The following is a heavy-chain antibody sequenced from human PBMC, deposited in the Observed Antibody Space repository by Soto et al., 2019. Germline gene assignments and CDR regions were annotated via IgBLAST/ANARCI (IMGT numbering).Heavy chain of an antibody. Sequence: QVQLVQSGAEVKKPGASVKVSCKASGYTFTSYAMLWERQAPGQRLEWMGWINAGNGNTKYSQKFQGRVTITRDTSASTAYMELSSLRSEDTAVYYCARAQNLEMATPWGQGSLVTVSS. CDR1: GYTFTSYA. CDR3: ARAQNLEMATP. V-gene: IGHV1-3*01. CDR2: INAGNGNT. D-gene: IGHD5-12*01. J-gene: IGHJ4*02.